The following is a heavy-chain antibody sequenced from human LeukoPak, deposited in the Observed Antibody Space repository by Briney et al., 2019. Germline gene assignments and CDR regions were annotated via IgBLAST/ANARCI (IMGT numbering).Heavy chain of an antibody. Sequence: GGSLRLSCAASGFTFSSFAMNWVRQAPGKGLEWVSGISGSGDITYYADSVRGRFTISRDNSKNTLYLQMNSLRAEDTAVYYCARPRRVCSSTTCYTDYFDYWGQGTLVTVSS. J-gene: IGHJ4*02. D-gene: IGHD2-2*02. CDR3: ARPRRVCSSTTCYTDYFDY. CDR2: ISGSGDIT. V-gene: IGHV3-23*01. CDR1: GFTFSSFA.